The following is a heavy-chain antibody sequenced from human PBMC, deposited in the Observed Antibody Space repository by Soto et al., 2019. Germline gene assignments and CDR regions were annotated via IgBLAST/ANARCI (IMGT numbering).Heavy chain of an antibody. CDR2: MNPNSGVT. CDR1: GYTFIGYE. V-gene: IGHV1-2*02. D-gene: IGHD3-10*01. Sequence: ASVNVSFKASGYTFIGYEIHWVRQAPGQGLEWMGWMNPNSGVTRNAQKFQGRVTMTRDTSISTAYMELSGLTSDDTAVYYCVRSYSPGELEPTAPWGQWTSDTVSS. CDR3: VRSYSPGELEPTAP. J-gene: IGHJ6*02.